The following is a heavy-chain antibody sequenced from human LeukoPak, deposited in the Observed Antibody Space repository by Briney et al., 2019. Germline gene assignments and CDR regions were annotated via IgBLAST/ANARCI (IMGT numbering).Heavy chain of an antibody. J-gene: IGHJ6*03. CDR1: GFTFSRFW. D-gene: IGHD6-6*01. CDR3: ARDPGSSPYYHYMDV. CDR2: IKQDGSEK. V-gene: IGHV3-7*01. Sequence: PGGSLRLSCAASGFTFSRFWMSWVRQAPGKGLEGGANIKQDGSEKYYVDSGKVRLTISTDKPKNSLYLQMNSLRAADAALYYCARDPGSSPYYHYMDVWGKGTTVTVSS.